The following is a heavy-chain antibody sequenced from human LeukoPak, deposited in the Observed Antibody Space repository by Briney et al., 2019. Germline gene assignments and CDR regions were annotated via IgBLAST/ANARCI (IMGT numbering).Heavy chain of an antibody. CDR1: GGTFSSYT. CDR3: ARDSSGWYCFDY. D-gene: IGHD6-19*01. J-gene: IGHJ4*02. CDR2: IIPILGIA. V-gene: IGHV1-69*04. Sequence: GASVKVSCKASGGTFSSYTISWVRQAPGQGLEWMGRIIPILGIANYAQKFQGRVTITADKSTSTAYMELSSLRSEDTAVYYCARDSSGWYCFDYWGQGTLVTVSS.